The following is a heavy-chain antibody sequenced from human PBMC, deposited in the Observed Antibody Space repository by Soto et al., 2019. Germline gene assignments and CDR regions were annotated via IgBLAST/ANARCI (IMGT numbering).Heavy chain of an antibody. CDR2: ISAYNGNT. Sequence: ASVKVSCKASGYTFTSYGIGWVRQAAGQGLEWMGWISAYNGNTNYAQKLQGRVTMTTDTSTSTAYMELRSLRSDDTAVYYCAREVTEVYSSRCYDYWGQGTLVTVSS. V-gene: IGHV1-18*01. CDR1: GYTFTSYG. J-gene: IGHJ4*02. D-gene: IGHD6-13*01. CDR3: AREVTEVYSSRCYDY.